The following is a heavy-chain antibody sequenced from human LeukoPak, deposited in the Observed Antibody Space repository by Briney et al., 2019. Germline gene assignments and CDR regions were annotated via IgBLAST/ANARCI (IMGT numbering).Heavy chain of an antibody. V-gene: IGHV3-48*04. Sequence: PGGSLRLSCAASGFTFSSYSMNWVRQAPGKGLEWVSYISSSSSTIYYADSVKGRFTISRDNAKNSLYLQMNSLRAEDTAVYYCARDRDAWDRGVTPGYFDYWGQGTLVTVSS. J-gene: IGHJ4*02. D-gene: IGHD3-10*01. CDR3: ARDRDAWDRGVTPGYFDY. CDR1: GFTFSSYS. CDR2: ISSSSSTI.